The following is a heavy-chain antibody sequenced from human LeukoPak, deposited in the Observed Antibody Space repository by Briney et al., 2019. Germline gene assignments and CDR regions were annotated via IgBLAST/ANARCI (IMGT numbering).Heavy chain of an antibody. CDR1: NGSVTSDTYY. CDR3: ARAGFISVTIDY. J-gene: IGHJ4*02. CDR2: VYHSGNT. V-gene: IGHV4-31*03. Sequence: SETLSLTCTVSNGSVTSDTYYWNWIRQHPGKGLEWIGFVYHSGNTYYNPSLQTRVSLSIDTSKNQFSLKLNSVTAADTAVYYCARAGFISVTIDYWGQGTLVTVSS. D-gene: IGHD4-17*01.